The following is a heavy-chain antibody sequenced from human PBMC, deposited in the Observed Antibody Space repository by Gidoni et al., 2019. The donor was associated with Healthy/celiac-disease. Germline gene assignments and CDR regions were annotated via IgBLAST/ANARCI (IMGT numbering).Heavy chain of an antibody. Sequence: QVQLVESGGGVVQPGRSLRLSCAASGFTFSSYAMHWVRQAPGKGLEWVAVISYDGSNKYYADSVKGRFTISRDNSKNTLYLQMNSLRAEDTAVYYCARDARYSSSSLWENSPFYYYYGMDVWGQGTTVTVSS. CDR3: ARDARYSSSSLWENSPFYYYYGMDV. CDR2: ISYDGSNK. V-gene: IGHV3-30-3*01. CDR1: GFTFSSYA. J-gene: IGHJ6*02. D-gene: IGHD6-6*01.